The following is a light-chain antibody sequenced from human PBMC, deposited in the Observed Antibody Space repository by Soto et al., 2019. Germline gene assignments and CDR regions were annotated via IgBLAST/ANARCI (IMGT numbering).Light chain of an antibody. CDR2: DAS. CDR3: QQYETFSGT. J-gene: IGKJ1*01. Sequence: DLKMTQYPSTLSAYVGDTVTGACRASQRVSGWLAWYQQKPGEAPKLLIYDASALPRGVPSRFSGSGSGTKFTLTIASLQPDDFATYYCQQYETFSGTFGPGTKVDIK. V-gene: IGKV1-5*01. CDR1: QRVSGW.